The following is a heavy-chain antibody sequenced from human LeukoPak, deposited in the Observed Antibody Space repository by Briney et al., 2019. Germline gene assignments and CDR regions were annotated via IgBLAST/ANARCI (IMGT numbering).Heavy chain of an antibody. J-gene: IGHJ3*02. V-gene: IGHV3-43*01. Sequence: GGSLRLSCAASGFTFDDYTMHWVRQAPGKGLEWVSLISWDGGSTHYADSVKGRFTISRDNSKNSLYLQMNSLRTEDTALYYCAKGDRIVARAAFDIWGQGTMVTVSS. CDR2: ISWDGGST. CDR1: GFTFDDYT. D-gene: IGHD6-6*01. CDR3: AKGDRIVARAAFDI.